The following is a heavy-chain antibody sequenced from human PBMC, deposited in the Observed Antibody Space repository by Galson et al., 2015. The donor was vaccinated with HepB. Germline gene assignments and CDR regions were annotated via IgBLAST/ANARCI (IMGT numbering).Heavy chain of an antibody. CDR2: ISYDGSNK. CDR1: GFTFSSYA. CDR3: ARGEHDYGDYAVYYGMDV. Sequence: SLRLSCAASGFTFSSYAMHWVRQAPGKGLEWVAVISYDGSNKYYADSVKGRFTISRDNSKNTLYLQMNSLRAEDTAVYYCARGEHDYGDYAVYYGMDVWGQGTTVTVSS. V-gene: IGHV3-30-3*01. J-gene: IGHJ6*02. D-gene: IGHD4-17*01.